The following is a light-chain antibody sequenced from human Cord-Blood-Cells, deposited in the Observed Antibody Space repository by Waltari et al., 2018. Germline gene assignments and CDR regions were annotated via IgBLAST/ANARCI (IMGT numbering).Light chain of an antibody. J-gene: IGKJ1*01. V-gene: IGKV1-39*01. Sequence: DIQMTQSPSSLSASVGDRVTITCRASQSISSYLNWYQQKPGKVPKLLIYAASSLQSGVPSRFSGSGSGTDFTLTISSLQPEDFATYYCQQSYSRTFGQGTKVEIK. CDR3: QQSYSRT. CDR2: AAS. CDR1: QSISSY.